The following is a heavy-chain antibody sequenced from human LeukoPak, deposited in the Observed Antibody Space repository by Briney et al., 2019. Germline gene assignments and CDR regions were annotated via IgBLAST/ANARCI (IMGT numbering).Heavy chain of an antibody. Sequence: PSETLSLICAVSGGSISSGDYPWSWIRQPPGKGLEWIGYIFHTGHTSYNPSLKSRVTISVDMSKNQLSLKLSSVTAADTAVYYCARGFYGSGSQFDYWGQGTLVTVYS. D-gene: IGHD3-10*01. CDR2: IFHTGHT. J-gene: IGHJ4*02. CDR3: ARGFYGSGSQFDY. V-gene: IGHV4-30-2*01. CDR1: GGSISSGDYP.